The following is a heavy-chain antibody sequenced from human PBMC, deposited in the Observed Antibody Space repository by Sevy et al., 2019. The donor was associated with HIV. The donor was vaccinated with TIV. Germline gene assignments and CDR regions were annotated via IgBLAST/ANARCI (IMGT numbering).Heavy chain of an antibody. CDR1: GFTFSSYG. CDR2: IRYDGSNK. J-gene: IGHJ4*02. V-gene: IGHV3-30*02. D-gene: IGHD2-2*01. CDR3: AKVSDCSSTSCSF. Sequence: GGSLRLSCAASGFTFSSYGMHWVRQAPGKGLEWVAFIRYDGSNKYYVDSVKGRFTISRDNSKNTLYLQMNSLRAEDTAVYYCAKVSDCSSTSCSFWGQGTLVTVSS.